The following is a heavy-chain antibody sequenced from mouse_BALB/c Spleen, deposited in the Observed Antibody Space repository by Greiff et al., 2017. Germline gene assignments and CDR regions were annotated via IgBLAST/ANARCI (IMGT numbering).Heavy chain of an antibody. Sequence: DVQLQESGTVLARPGASVKMSCKASGYTFTSYWMHWVKQRPGQGLEWIGAIYPGNSDTSYNQKFKGKAKLTAVTSTSTAYMELSSLTNEDSAVYYCTRGGNYYGSSSAYWGQGTLVTVSA. CDR1: GYTFTSYW. CDR2: IYPGNSDT. J-gene: IGHJ3*01. D-gene: IGHD1-1*01. CDR3: TRGGNYYGSSSAY. V-gene: IGHV1-5*01.